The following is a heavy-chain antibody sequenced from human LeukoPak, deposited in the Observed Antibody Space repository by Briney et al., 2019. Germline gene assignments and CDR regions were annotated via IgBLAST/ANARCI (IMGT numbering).Heavy chain of an antibody. CDR2: ISGSGGST. J-gene: IGHJ4*02. CDR3: AKDPVGEDYFDY. D-gene: IGHD1-26*01. CDR1: GFTFSSYA. V-gene: IGHV3-23*01. Sequence: PGGSLRLSCAASGFTFSSYAMSWVRQAPGKGLEWVSAISGSGGSTYYADPVKGRFTISRDNSKNTLYLQMNSLRAEDTAVYYCAKDPVGEDYFDYWGQGTLVTVSS.